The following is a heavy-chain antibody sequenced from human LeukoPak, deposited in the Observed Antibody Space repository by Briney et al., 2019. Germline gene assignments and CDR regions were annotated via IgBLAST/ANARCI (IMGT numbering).Heavy chain of an antibody. CDR3: ARLDIVVVPAAKGVEAFDI. CDR1: GYSISSGYY. D-gene: IGHD2-2*03. CDR2: IYHSGSS. V-gene: IGHV4-38-2*01. J-gene: IGHJ3*02. Sequence: SETLSLTCAVSGYSISSGYYWGWIRQPPGKGLEWIGSIYHSGSSYYNPSLKSRVTISVDTSKNQFSLKLSSVTAADTAVYYCARLDIVVVPAAKGVEAFDIWGQGTMVTVSS.